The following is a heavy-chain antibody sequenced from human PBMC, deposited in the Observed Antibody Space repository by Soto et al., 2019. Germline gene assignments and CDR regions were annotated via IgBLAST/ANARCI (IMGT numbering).Heavy chain of an antibody. CDR1: GYTFTSYA. V-gene: IGHV1-3*01. CDR3: ARTVGYYYGMDV. D-gene: IGHD4-17*01. Sequence: QVQLVQSGAEVKKPGASVKVSCKASGYTFTSYAMHWVRQAPGQRLEWMGWINAGNGNTKHSQKFQGRVTITRDTSASTAYMELSSLRSEDTAVYYCARTVGYYYGMDVWGQGTTVTVSS. CDR2: INAGNGNT. J-gene: IGHJ6*02.